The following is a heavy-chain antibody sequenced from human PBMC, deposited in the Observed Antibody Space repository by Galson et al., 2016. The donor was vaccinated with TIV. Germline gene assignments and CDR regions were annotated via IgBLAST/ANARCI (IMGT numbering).Heavy chain of an antibody. D-gene: IGHD3-3*01. Sequence: SLRLSCAASGFTFDDYAMYWVRQAPGKGLEWVSGISWSSDSIGYADSVKGRFTISRDNGKNSLYLEMNSLREEDTAFYYCAKSDTIFGVVIGYDAFDVWGQGTLVT. CDR1: GFTFDDYA. CDR3: AKSDTIFGVVIGYDAFDV. CDR2: ISWSSDSI. J-gene: IGHJ3*01. V-gene: IGHV3-9*01.